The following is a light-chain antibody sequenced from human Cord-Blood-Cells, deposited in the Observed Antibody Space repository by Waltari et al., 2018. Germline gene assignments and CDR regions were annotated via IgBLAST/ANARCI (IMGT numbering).Light chain of an antibody. V-gene: IGLV1-47*01. Sequence: QSVLTQPPSASGTPGQRVTISCSGSSSNIGRNYVYWYQQLPGTAPKLLIYRNNQRPSGVPDRFSGSKYCPSASLAISGLRSEDEADYYCAAWDDSLSGWVFGGGTKLTVL. J-gene: IGLJ3*02. CDR3: AAWDDSLSGWV. CDR1: SSNIGRNY. CDR2: RNN.